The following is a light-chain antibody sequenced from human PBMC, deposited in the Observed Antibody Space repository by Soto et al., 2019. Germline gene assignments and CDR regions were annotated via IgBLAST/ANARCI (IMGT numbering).Light chain of an antibody. CDR3: QQYGGSPQT. CDR2: GAS. J-gene: IGKJ1*01. V-gene: IGKV3-20*01. CDR1: QSVSNY. Sequence: EIVLTQSPGTLSLSPGERATLSCRASQSVSNYLAWYQQKPGQAPRLLIYGASRRATVIPDRFSGSGSGTDFTLTNSTLEPEDFAVYYCQQYGGSPQTFGQGTNVEIK.